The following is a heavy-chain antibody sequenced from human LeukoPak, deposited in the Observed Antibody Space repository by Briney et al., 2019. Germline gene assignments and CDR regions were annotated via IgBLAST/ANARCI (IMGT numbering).Heavy chain of an antibody. CDR2: IIPNSGGT. D-gene: IGHD2-2*01. V-gene: IGHV1-2*02. CDR3: AREKYGFDP. CDR1: GYTFTGYY. Sequence: GASVKVSCKASGYTFTGYYMYWVRQAPGQGLEWMGWIIPNSGGTKYAQKFQGRVNMTRDTSINTAYMELSRLTSDDTAVYYCAREKYGFDPWGQGTLVTVSS. J-gene: IGHJ5*02.